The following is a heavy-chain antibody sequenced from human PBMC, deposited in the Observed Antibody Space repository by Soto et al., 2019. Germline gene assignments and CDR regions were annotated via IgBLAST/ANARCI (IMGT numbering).Heavy chain of an antibody. CDR3: ARDQGSGWPSYDAFDI. CDR2: IKQDGSEK. D-gene: IGHD6-19*01. J-gene: IGHJ3*02. Sequence: PGGSLRLSCAASGFTFSSYWMSWVRQAPGKGLEWVANIKQDGSEKYYVDSVKGRFTISRDNAKNSLYLQMNSLRAEDTAVYYCARDQGSGWPSYDAFDIWGQGTMVTVSS. CDR1: GFTFSSYW. V-gene: IGHV3-7*01.